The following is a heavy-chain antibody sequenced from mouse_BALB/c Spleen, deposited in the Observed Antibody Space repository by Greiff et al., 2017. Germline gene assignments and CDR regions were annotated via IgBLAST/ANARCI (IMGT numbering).Heavy chain of an antibody. Sequence: EVQLQESGPELVKPGASVKMSCKASGYTFTSYFMHWVKQKPGQGLEWIGYINPYNDGTKYNEKFKGKATLTSDKSSSTAYMELSSLTSEDSAVYYCARRGGYYAMDYWGQGTSVTVSS. CDR2: INPYNDGT. CDR1: GYTFTSYF. CDR3: ARRGGYYAMDY. V-gene: IGHV1-14*01. J-gene: IGHJ4*01.